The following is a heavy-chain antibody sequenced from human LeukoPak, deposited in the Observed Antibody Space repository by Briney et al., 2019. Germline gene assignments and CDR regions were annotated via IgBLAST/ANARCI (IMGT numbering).Heavy chain of an antibody. V-gene: IGHV1-18*01. CDR1: GYTFTSYG. J-gene: IGHJ4*02. CDR3: ARDWASVWEDRYTFDY. CDR2: ISAYNGNT. D-gene: IGHD1-1*01. Sequence: ASVTVSCKASGYTFTSYGISWVRQAPGQGLEWMGWISAYNGNTNYAQKLQGRVTMTTDTSTSTAYMELRSLRSDDTAVYYCARDWASVWEDRYTFDYWGQGTLVTVSS.